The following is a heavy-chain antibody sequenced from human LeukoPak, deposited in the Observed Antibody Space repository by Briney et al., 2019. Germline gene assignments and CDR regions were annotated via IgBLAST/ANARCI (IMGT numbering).Heavy chain of an antibody. Sequence: GESLKISCKGSGYSFNNYWIGWVRQMPGKGLEWMGIIYPGDSDPRYSPSFQGQVTISADKSISTAYLQWSSLKVSDTAMYYCARGAVAGSLDYWGQGTLVTVSS. V-gene: IGHV5-51*01. CDR1: GYSFNNYW. CDR3: ARGAVAGSLDY. J-gene: IGHJ4*02. CDR2: IYPGDSDP. D-gene: IGHD6-19*01.